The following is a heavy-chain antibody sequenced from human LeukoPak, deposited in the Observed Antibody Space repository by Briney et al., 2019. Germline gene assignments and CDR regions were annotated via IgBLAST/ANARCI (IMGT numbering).Heavy chain of an antibody. J-gene: IGHJ4*02. V-gene: IGHV4-61*01. CDR2: RYDSGST. CDR1: GGSVSRGRYY. D-gene: IGHD3-10*01. CDR3: ARGDRVGSSGYYFDN. Sequence: PSEPLTLTCTVPGGSVSRGRYYWSWIWRPPGKRLEWMGDRYDSGSTGYNPSLRSRVTMSVDISNNQFSPKLSSVTAADTAVYYCARGDRVGSSGYYFDNWGQGTQVTVSS.